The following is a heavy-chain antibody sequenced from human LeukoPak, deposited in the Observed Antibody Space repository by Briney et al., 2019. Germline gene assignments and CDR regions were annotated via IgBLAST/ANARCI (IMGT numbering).Heavy chain of an antibody. D-gene: IGHD2-2*01. CDR2: IYYSGST. CDR3: ARLEWYDIVVVPAAIETPYNWFDP. CDR1: GGSFSGYY. Sequence: SETLSLTCALYGGSFSGYYWSWIRQPPGKGLEWIGYIYYSGSTNYNPSLKSRVTISVDTSKNQFSLKLSSVTAADTAVYYCARLEWYDIVVVPAAIETPYNWFDPWGQGTLVTVSS. J-gene: IGHJ5*02. V-gene: IGHV4-59*08.